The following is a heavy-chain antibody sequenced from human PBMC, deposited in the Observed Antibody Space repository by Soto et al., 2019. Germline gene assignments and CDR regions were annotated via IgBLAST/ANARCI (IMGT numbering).Heavy chain of an antibody. J-gene: IGHJ4*02. V-gene: IGHV1-2*02. CDR2: INPNSGGT. Sequence: GASVKVSCKASGYTFTGYYMHWLRQAPGQGLEWMGWINPNSGGTNCAQKLQGRVTMTTDTSTSTAYMELRSLRSDDTAVYYCAREDYYDSSGYRAPLDYWGQGTLVTVSS. CDR1: GYTFTGYY. CDR3: AREDYYDSSGYRAPLDY. D-gene: IGHD3-22*01.